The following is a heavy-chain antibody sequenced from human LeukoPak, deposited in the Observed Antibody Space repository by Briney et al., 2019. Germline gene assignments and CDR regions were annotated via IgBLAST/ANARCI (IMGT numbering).Heavy chain of an antibody. Sequence: ASVKVSCKASGYTFTSYGISWVRQAPGQGLEWLGWISTYNGNTHYAQKLQGRVTMTTDTSTTTAYMELRSLRSDDTAVYYCARDRYSSSWSEFDPWGQGTLVTVSS. V-gene: IGHV1-18*01. CDR3: ARDRYSSSWSEFDP. CDR1: GYTFTSYG. J-gene: IGHJ5*02. CDR2: ISTYNGNT. D-gene: IGHD6-13*01.